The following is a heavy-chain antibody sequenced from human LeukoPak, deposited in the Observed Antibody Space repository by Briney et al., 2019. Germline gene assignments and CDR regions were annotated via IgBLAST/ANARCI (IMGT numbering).Heavy chain of an antibody. J-gene: IGHJ3*02. CDR3: AHRNYDFWSGYYQGAFDI. D-gene: IGHD3-3*01. Sequence: ESGPTLVKPTQTLTLTCTFSGFSLSTSGVGVGWIRQPPGKALEWLALIYWDDDKRYSPSLKSRLTITKDTSKNQVVLTMTNMDPVDTATYYCAHRNYDFWSGYYQGAFDIWGQGTIVTVSS. CDR2: IYWDDDK. V-gene: IGHV2-5*02. CDR1: GFSLSTSGVG.